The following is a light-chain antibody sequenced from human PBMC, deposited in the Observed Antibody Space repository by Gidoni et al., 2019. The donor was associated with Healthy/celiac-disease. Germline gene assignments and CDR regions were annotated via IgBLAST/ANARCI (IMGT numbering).Light chain of an antibody. V-gene: IGKV3-11*01. Sequence: EIVFTQSPATLSLSPGERATLSCRASQSVSSYLAWYQQKPGQAPRLLLYDASNRATGIPARFSGSGSGTDFTLTISSLEPEDFAVYYCQQRITFGQGTKLEIK. CDR1: QSVSSY. J-gene: IGKJ2*01. CDR2: DAS. CDR3: QQRIT.